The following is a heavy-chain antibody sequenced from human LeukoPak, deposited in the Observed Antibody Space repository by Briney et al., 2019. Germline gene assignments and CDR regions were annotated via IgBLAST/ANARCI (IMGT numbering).Heavy chain of an antibody. CDR1: GFTFSSYA. CDR3: ATVPATAFDC. V-gene: IGHV3-30-3*01. Sequence: PGGSLRLSCAASGFTFSSYAMHWVRQAPGKGLEWVAVISYDGSNKYYADSVKGRFTISRDNSKNTLYLQMNSLRAEDTAVYYCATVPATAFDCWGQGTLVTVSS. CDR2: ISYDGSNK. J-gene: IGHJ4*02. D-gene: IGHD2-2*01.